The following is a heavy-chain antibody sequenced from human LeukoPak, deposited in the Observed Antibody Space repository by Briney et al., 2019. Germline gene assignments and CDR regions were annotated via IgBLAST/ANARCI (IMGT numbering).Heavy chain of an antibody. D-gene: IGHD2-15*01. CDR3: ARDDRGYCSGGSCYYYYGMDV. Sequence: PGGSLRLSCAASGFTVSSNYMSWVRQAPGKGLEWVSVIYSGGSTYYADSVKGRFTISRDNSKNTLYLQMNSLRAEDTAVYYCARDDRGYCSGGSCYYYYGMDVWGQGTTVTVSS. CDR1: GFTVSSNY. CDR2: IYSGGST. V-gene: IGHV3-53*01. J-gene: IGHJ6*02.